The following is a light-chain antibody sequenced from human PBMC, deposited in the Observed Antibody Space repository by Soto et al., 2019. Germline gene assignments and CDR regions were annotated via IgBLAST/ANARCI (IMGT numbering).Light chain of an antibody. CDR1: QTVSSY. CDR3: QQYNDWPWT. Sequence: EIVLTQSPASLSLSPGERASLSCRASQTVSSYLAWYQQKPGQAPRLLIYGTSTRATGSPARFSGSGSGTEFTLTISTLQSEDFAVYYCQQYNDWPWTFGQGTKVDIK. CDR2: GTS. V-gene: IGKV3-15*01. J-gene: IGKJ1*01.